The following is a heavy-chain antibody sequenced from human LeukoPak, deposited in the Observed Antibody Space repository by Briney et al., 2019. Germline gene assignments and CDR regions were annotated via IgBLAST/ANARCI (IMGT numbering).Heavy chain of an antibody. CDR1: GFTFSSYS. Sequence: SGGSLRLSCAASGFTFSSYSMNWVRQAPGKGLEWVSLIYSGGSTYYADSVKGRFTISRDNSKNTLYLQMNSLRAEDTAVYYCASSLGIAVAGTFPHDYWGQGTLVTVSS. V-gene: IGHV3-53*01. D-gene: IGHD6-19*01. CDR2: IYSGGST. CDR3: ASSLGIAVAGTFPHDY. J-gene: IGHJ4*02.